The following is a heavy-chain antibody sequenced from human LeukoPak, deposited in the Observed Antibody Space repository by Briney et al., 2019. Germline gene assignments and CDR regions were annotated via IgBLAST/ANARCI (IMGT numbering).Heavy chain of an antibody. D-gene: IGHD3-10*01. CDR2: MNPNSGNT. CDR1: GYTFTSYG. V-gene: IGHV1-8*02. J-gene: IGHJ4*02. Sequence: ASVKVSCKASGYTFTSYGISWVRQAPGQGLEWMGWMNPNSGNTGYAQKFQGRVTMTRNTSISTAYMELSSLRSEDTAVYYCARDLGYYGSGTFWGQGTLVTASS. CDR3: ARDLGYYGSGTF.